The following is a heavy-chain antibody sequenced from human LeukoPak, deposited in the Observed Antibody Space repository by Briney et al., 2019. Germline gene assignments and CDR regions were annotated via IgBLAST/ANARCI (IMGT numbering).Heavy chain of an antibody. CDR2: VRYDGSKK. CDR3: ARSVVVTAILFDY. Sequence: GGSLRLSCAASGFTFSTYGMHWVRQAPGKGLEWVAFVRYDGSKKYYTNSVKGRFTISRDNSKNTLYLQMNSLRAEDTAVYYCARSVVVTAILFDYWGQGTLVTVSS. CDR1: GFTFSTYG. D-gene: IGHD2-21*02. V-gene: IGHV3-30*02. J-gene: IGHJ4*02.